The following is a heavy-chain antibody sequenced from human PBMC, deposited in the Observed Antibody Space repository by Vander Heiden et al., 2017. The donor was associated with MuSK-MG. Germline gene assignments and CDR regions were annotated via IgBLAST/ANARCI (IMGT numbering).Heavy chain of an antibody. CDR3: ARMDCTNGVCYFQYYFDY. J-gene: IGHJ4*02. V-gene: IGHV3-7*01. Sequence: EVQLVESGGGLVQPGGSLSLSCAASGFTFISYWMSWVRQATGKGLEWVAKIKQDGSEKYYVDSVKGRFTISRDNAKNSLYLQMNSLRAEDTAVYYCARMDCTNGVCYFQYYFDYWGQGTLVTVSS. CDR2: IKQDGSEK. D-gene: IGHD2-8*01. CDR1: GFTFISYW.